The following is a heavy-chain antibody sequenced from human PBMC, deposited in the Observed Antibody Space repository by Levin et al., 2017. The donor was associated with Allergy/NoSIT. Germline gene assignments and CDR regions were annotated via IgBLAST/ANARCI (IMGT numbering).Heavy chain of an antibody. CDR1: GYTFTSYD. J-gene: IGHJ4*02. CDR3: AREYGSSWYRGGAPDY. V-gene: IGHV1-8*01. Sequence: ASVKVSCKASGYTFTSYDINWVRQATGQGLEWMGWMNPNSGNTGYAQKFQGRVTMTRNTSISTAYMELSSLRSEETAVYYCAREYGSSWYRGGAPDYWGQGTLVTVSS. D-gene: IGHD6-13*01. CDR2: MNPNSGNT.